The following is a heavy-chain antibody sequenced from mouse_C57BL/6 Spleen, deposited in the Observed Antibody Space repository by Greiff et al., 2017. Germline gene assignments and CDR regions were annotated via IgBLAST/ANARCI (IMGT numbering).Heavy chain of an antibody. CDR3: AWGGYFDY. CDR1: GYTFTSYW. V-gene: IGHV1-69*01. CDR2: IDPSDSYT. J-gene: IGHJ2*01. Sequence: VQLQQPGAELVMPGASVKLSCKASGYTFTSYWMHWVKQRPGQGLEWIGEIDPSDSYTNYNQKFKGKSTLTVDKSSSTAYMQLSSLTSEDSAVYYYAWGGYFDYWGQGTTLTVSS.